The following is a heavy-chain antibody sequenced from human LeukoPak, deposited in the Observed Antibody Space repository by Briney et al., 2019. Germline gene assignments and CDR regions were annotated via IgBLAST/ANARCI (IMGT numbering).Heavy chain of an antibody. Sequence: GSLRLSCAASGFTFSSYAMSWVRQPPGKGLEWIGEINHSGSTNYNPSLKSRVTISVDTSKNQFSLKLSSVTAADTAVYYCARLYMVYFDYWGQGTLVTVSS. CDR3: ARLYMVYFDY. D-gene: IGHD3-10*01. J-gene: IGHJ4*02. CDR1: GFTFSSYA. V-gene: IGHV4-34*01. CDR2: INHSGST.